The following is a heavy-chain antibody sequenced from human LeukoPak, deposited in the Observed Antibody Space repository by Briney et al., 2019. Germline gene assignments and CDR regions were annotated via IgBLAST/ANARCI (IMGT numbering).Heavy chain of an antibody. Sequence: GASVKVSCKVSGYTLTELSMHWVRQAPGKGLEWRGGFDPEDGEIIYAQKVQGRVTMTEETSTDTAYMDLTSLRSEDTAVYYCATGTVAGLNNWFDPWGQGTLVTVSS. V-gene: IGHV1-24*01. D-gene: IGHD6-19*01. CDR1: GYTLTELS. CDR2: FDPEDGEI. J-gene: IGHJ5*02. CDR3: ATGTVAGLNNWFDP.